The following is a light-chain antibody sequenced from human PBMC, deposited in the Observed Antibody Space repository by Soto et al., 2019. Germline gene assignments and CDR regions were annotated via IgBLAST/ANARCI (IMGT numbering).Light chain of an antibody. V-gene: IGKV3-20*01. CDR3: QQYSAYPLS. CDR2: GAS. CDR1: QTVSSNY. J-gene: IGKJ4*01. Sequence: EIILTQSPDTLSLSPGERATLSCRASQTVSSNYLAWCQQRPGQAPRLLIYGASTRAAGIPDRFSGSGSGTDFTLTINRLEPEDFALYYCQQYSAYPLSFGGGTKVDI.